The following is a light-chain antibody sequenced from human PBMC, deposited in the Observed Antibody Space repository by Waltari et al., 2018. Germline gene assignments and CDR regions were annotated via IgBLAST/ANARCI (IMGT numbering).Light chain of an antibody. CDR1: SGNIASAY. V-gene: IGLV6-57*03. J-gene: IGLJ2*01. CDR3: HSYDSNNHNLL. Sequence: FKLPQPHSVSESPGTTVTISCTRSSGNIASAYVQWYQQRPGSAPTNVIYEYKQSPSGVSDRFSGYVDSASNCAALTISGVRTEDEADYYCHSYDSNNHNLLFGGETKLTVL. CDR2: EYK.